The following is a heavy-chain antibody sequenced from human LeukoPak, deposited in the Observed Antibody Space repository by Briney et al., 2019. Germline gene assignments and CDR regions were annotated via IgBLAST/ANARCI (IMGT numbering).Heavy chain of an antibody. D-gene: IGHD2-2*01. J-gene: IGHJ6*02. CDR3: ASLNRVAVPAAKAYYYYGMDV. CDR2: IIPIFGTA. V-gene: IGHV1-69*13. CDR1: GGTFSSYA. Sequence: AASVKVSCKASGGTFSSYAISWVRQAPGQGLEWMGGIIPIFGTANYAQKFQGRVTITADESTSTAYMELSSLRSEDTAVYYCASLNRVAVPAAKAYYYYGMDVWGQGTTVTVSS.